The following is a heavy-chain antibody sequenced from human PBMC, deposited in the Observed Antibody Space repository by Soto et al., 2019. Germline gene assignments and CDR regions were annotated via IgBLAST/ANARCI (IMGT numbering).Heavy chain of an antibody. CDR2: IYFSGST. CDR1: GDSMNPYY. D-gene: IGHD6-19*01. CDR3: ARAWAVPGSHWGD. V-gene: IGHV4-59*01. Sequence: QVQLQESGPGLVKPSETLSLTCTVSGDSMNPYYWSWIWQPPGKGLEWIGYIYFSGSTNFNPSLTSRVTLSLDTSKRQFFLKLTSVTAADTAVYYCARAWAVPGSHWGDWGRGTLVTVSS. J-gene: IGHJ4*02.